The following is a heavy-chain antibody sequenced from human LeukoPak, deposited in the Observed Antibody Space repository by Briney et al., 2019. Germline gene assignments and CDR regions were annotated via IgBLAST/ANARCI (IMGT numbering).Heavy chain of an antibody. J-gene: IGHJ3*02. V-gene: IGHV5-51*01. Sequence: GESLKISRKGSGYSFNTYWIGWVRQMPGKGLEWIGINYPGDSDTRYSPSFQGQVTISADKSTSTAYLQWSSLKASDTAMYYCARRFPPMQRPAGWDGFDIWGQGTMVTVSS. CDR2: NYPGDSDT. CDR3: ARRFPPMQRPAGWDGFDI. CDR1: GYSFNTYW. D-gene: IGHD6-19*01.